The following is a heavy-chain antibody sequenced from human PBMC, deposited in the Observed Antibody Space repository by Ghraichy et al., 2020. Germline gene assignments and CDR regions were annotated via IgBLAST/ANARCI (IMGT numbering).Heavy chain of an antibody. Sequence: SETLSLTCAVSGDSISSGNWWCWVRQPPGKGLEWIGEIRHSGNTNYNTSLKSRVTISVDNSKNQFSLRLSPVTAADTAVYYCGRSSSSKRAMDVWGQGTTVTVSS. D-gene: IGHD2-2*01. J-gene: IGHJ6*02. CDR3: GRSSSSKRAMDV. CDR1: GDSISSGNW. V-gene: IGHV4-4*02. CDR2: IRHSGNT.